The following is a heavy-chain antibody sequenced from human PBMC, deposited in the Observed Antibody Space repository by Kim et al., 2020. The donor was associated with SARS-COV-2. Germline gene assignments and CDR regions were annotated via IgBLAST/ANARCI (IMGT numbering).Heavy chain of an antibody. J-gene: IGHJ4*02. CDR3: MGTGTYSY. CDR1: GFPFSGYW. CDR2: IKGDGSEK. Sequence: GGSLRLSCVASGFPFSGYWMQWIRQAPGKGLEWVASIKGDGSEKHYLDSVKGRVTISRDNAINSFYLQMDSLRVEDTALYYCMGTGTYSYWGQGTLVTVSS. D-gene: IGHD2-21*02. V-gene: IGHV3-7*01.